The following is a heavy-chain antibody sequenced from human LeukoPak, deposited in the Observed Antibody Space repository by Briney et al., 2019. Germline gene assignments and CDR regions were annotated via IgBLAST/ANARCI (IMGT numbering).Heavy chain of an antibody. Sequence: PSETLSLTCAVYGGSFSGYYWSWIRQPPGKGLEWTGEINHSGSTNYNPSLKSRVTISVDTSKNQFSLKLSSVTAADTAVYYCARGPNFDYWGQGTLVTVSS. CDR2: INHSGST. V-gene: IGHV4-34*01. J-gene: IGHJ4*02. CDR1: GGSFSGYY. CDR3: ARGPNFDY.